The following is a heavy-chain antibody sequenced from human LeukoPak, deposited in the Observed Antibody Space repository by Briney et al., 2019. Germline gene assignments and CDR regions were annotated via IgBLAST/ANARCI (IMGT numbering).Heavy chain of an antibody. CDR3: AKGNYDFWSGYSYLGFDY. D-gene: IGHD3-3*01. CDR1: GFTFSSYA. V-gene: IGHV3-23*01. Sequence: PGGSLRLSCAASGFTFSSYAMSWVRQAPGKGLEWVSAISGSGGSTYYADSVKGRFTISRDNSKNTLYLQMNSLRAEDTAVYYCAKGNYDFWSGYSYLGFDYWGQGTLVTVSS. J-gene: IGHJ4*02. CDR2: ISGSGGST.